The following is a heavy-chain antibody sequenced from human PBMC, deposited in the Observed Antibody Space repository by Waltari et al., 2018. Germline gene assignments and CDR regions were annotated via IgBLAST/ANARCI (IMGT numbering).Heavy chain of an antibody. J-gene: IGHJ4*02. Sequence: EVQLVESGGDVVQPGGSLRHSWAGSGFALGTWWVRWVRPRQGKGPEWVANVKEDGSEKYYVDSVKGRFTISRDNAKNSLYLRMNSLRAEDTAVYFCARGRVDFAYWGQGTLVTVSS. CDR1: GFALGTWW. CDR2: VKEDGSEK. V-gene: IGHV3-7*01. CDR3: ARGRVDFAY.